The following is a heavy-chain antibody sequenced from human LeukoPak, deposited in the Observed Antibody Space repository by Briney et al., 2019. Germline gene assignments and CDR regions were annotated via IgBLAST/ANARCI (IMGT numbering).Heavy chain of an antibody. V-gene: IGHV4-59*01. J-gene: IGHJ4*02. CDR2: IYYSGST. CDR3: ARDSNLEYSSSRGLGR. CDR1: GGSISSYY. Sequence: SETLSLTCTVAGGSISSYYWSWIRQPPGKGLEWIGYIYYSGSTNYDPSLKRRATISVDTSTNPFSLNLSSVTAADTAVYYCARDSNLEYSSSRGLGRWGQGTLVTVSS. D-gene: IGHD6-6*01.